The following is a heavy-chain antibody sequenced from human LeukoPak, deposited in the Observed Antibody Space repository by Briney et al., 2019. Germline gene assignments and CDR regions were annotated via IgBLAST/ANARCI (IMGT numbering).Heavy chain of an antibody. CDR3: ARHYSGWYNFFDY. V-gene: IGHV4-39*01. CDR2: LFYSGST. CDR1: GGSISSSSYY. D-gene: IGHD6-19*01. Sequence: KPSETLSLTCTVSGGSISSSSYYWGWIRQPPGKGLEWIGSLFYSGSTYYNPSLKSRVTISVDTSKNQFSLKLTSVTAADTAVYYCARHYSGWYNFFDYWGQGTLVTVSS. J-gene: IGHJ4*02.